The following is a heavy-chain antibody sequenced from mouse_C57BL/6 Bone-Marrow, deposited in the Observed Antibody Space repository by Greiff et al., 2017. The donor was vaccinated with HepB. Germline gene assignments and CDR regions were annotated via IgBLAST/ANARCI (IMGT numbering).Heavy chain of an antibody. CDR1: GYTFTSYW. CDR2: IYPGNSDT. Sequence: VQLQQSGTVLARPGASVKMSCKTSGYTFTSYWMHWVKQRPGQGLEWIGAIYPGNSDTSYNQKFKGKAKLTAVTSASTAYMELSSLTNEDSAVYYCTLPGLITTAYYFDSCGQGTALTVSS. V-gene: IGHV1-5*01. J-gene: IGHJ2*01. D-gene: IGHD1-1*01. CDR3: TLPGLITTAYYFDS.